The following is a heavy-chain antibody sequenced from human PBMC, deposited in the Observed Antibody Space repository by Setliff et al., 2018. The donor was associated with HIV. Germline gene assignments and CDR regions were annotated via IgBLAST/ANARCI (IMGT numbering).Heavy chain of an antibody. Sequence: ASVKVSCKASGYTFTSYGISWVRQAPGQGLEWMGWINAGNGDTRYSQKFQGSVTFTGDTSASTAYMEVTGLRSEETAVYYCARGPPLGNSYGYVKYWGQGTLVTVSS. V-gene: IGHV1-3*01. CDR3: ARGPPLGNSYGYVKY. CDR2: INAGNGDT. CDR1: GYTFTSYG. D-gene: IGHD5-18*01. J-gene: IGHJ4*02.